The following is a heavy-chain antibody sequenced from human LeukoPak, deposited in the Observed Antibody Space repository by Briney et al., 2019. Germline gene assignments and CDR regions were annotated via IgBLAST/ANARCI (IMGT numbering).Heavy chain of an antibody. D-gene: IGHD4-11*01. Sequence: PAGGSLRLSCAASGFTFSNYAMEWVRQAPGKGLEWVALISYDGKHKYYADSMKGRFTISRDNSKNTLYLQMNSLRAEDTAVYYCAREDDDSNGIDVWGHGTTVTVSS. CDR1: GFTFSNYA. V-gene: IGHV3-30*04. CDR2: ISYDGKHK. CDR3: AREDDDSNGIDV. J-gene: IGHJ6*02.